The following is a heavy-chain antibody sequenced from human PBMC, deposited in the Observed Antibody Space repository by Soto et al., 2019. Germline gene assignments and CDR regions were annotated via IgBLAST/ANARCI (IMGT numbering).Heavy chain of an antibody. CDR1: GFTFGSYW. CDR3: SRETLWFGRSLKS. Sequence: EVQLVESGGGSVQTGGSLRISCAASGFTFGSYWMDWVRHTPGKGLVWVSRINGDGRRTTYADSVMGRFTISRDNSQNTLFPQMERPGEEGTGVYYWSRETLWFGRSLKSGGRGTLVTVSS. D-gene: IGHD3-10*01. J-gene: IGHJ4*02. V-gene: IGHV3-74*01. CDR2: INGDGRRT.